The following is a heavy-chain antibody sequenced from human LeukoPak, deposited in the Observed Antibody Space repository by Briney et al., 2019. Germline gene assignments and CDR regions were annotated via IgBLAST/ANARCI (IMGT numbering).Heavy chain of an antibody. CDR3: ATQTLYFGAVILFDY. J-gene: IGHJ4*02. D-gene: IGHD3-3*01. Sequence: GGSLRLSCATSGFTFEDHGLSWVRQAPGKGLEWVSGINWNSGSKRYAASVKGRFTISRDNAKNSLYLQMNSLRAEDTAVYYCATQTLYFGAVILFDYWGQGTLVTVSS. V-gene: IGHV3-20*04. CDR2: INWNSGSK. CDR1: GFTFEDHG.